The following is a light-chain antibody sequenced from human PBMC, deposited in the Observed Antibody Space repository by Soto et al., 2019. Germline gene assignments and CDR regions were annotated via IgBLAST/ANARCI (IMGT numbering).Light chain of an antibody. CDR3: QQYGSSPLLT. Sequence: EIVLTQSPGTLTLSPGERVTLSCRASQSVSSNYLAWYQQKPGQAPRLLIYGASSRATGIPDRFSGSGSGTYFTLTISRLEPEDFAVYYCQQYGSSPLLTFGGGTKVEIK. CDR2: GAS. CDR1: QSVSSNY. V-gene: IGKV3-20*01. J-gene: IGKJ4*01.